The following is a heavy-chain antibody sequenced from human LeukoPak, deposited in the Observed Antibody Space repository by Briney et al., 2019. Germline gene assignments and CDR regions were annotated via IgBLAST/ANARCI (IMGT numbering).Heavy chain of an antibody. D-gene: IGHD6-6*01. Sequence: GGSLRLSCAASGFTVSSNYMSWVRQAPGKGLEWVSVIYSGGSTYYADSVKGRLTISRDNSKNTLYLQMNSLRAEDTAVYYCAKAYSSSLNWFDPWGQGTLVTVSS. CDR2: IYSGGST. V-gene: IGHV3-53*01. J-gene: IGHJ5*02. CDR1: GFTVSSNY. CDR3: AKAYSSSLNWFDP.